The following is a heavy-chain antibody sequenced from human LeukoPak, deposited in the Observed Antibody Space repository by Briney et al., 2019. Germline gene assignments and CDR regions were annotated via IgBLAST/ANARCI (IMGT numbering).Heavy chain of an antibody. J-gene: IGHJ4*02. V-gene: IGHV3-21*01. Sequence: GGSLRLSCAASGFTFSSHTMNWVRQAPGKGLEWVSSTSSTSTSIYHADSVKGRFTISRDNAKNSLYLQMNSLRGEDTAVYYCARDMGYCSSSNCYTYYLDYWGQGTLVTVSS. CDR1: GFTFSSHT. CDR2: TSSTSTSI. D-gene: IGHD2-2*01. CDR3: ARDMGYCSSSNCYTYYLDY.